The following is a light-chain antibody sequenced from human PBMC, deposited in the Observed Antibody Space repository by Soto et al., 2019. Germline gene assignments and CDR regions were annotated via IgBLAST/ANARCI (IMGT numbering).Light chain of an antibody. J-gene: IGKJ1*01. Sequence: DIQMTQSPSTLSASVGDRVTITCRASQSISSWLAWYQQKPGKAPKLLIYDASSLESEVPSRFSGSGSGTEFTLTISSLQPDDFSTYSSQQYNSYSRTFGQRTIVEI. CDR2: DAS. CDR1: QSISSW. V-gene: IGKV1-5*01. CDR3: QQYNSYSRT.